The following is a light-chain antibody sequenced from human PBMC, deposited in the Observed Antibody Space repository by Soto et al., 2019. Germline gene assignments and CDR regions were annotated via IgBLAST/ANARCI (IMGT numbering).Light chain of an antibody. CDR2: AAS. J-gene: IGKJ1*01. CDR3: QQYRKWPLT. Sequence: EIVMTQSPATLSVSPGERATLSCRASQSVSSNLAWYQQKPGQAPRLLIYAASTRATGLPARFSGSGSGTEFTLTISSLQSEDFAVYYCQQYRKWPLTFGQGTKVEIK. CDR1: QSVSSN. V-gene: IGKV3-15*01.